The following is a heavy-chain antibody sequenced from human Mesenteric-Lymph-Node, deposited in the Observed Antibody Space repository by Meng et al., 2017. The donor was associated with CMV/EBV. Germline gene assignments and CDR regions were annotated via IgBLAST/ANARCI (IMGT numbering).Heavy chain of an antibody. CDR2: IYPADSDT. D-gene: IGHD6-19*01. Sequence: SCKGSGYIFIHFWILWVRQMPGKGLESIGMIYPADSDTRYSPSFQGQVTMSVDKSVDTAYLRWDSLKPSDTAMYYCARQQGLAPDFDSWGQGTLVTVSS. CDR1: GYIFIHFW. CDR3: ARQQGLAPDFDS. V-gene: IGHV5-51*01. J-gene: IGHJ4*02.